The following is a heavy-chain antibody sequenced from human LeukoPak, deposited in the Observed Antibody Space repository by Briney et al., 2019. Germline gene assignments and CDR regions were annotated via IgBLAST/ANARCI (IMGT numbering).Heavy chain of an antibody. J-gene: IGHJ6*03. D-gene: IGHD3-22*01. Sequence: PSETLSLTCTVSGGSISSSSYYWGWIRQPPGKGLEWIGSIYYSGSTYYNPSLKSRVTISVDTSKNQFSLKLSSVTAADTAVYYCARVARGDYSYYYYYMDVWGKGTTVTVSS. V-gene: IGHV4-39*07. CDR3: ARVARGDYSYYYYYMDV. CDR1: GGSISSSSYY. CDR2: IYYSGST.